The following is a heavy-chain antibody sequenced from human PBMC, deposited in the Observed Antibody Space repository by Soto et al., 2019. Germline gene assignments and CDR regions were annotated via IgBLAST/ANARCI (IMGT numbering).Heavy chain of an antibody. D-gene: IGHD2-15*01. V-gene: IGHV3-30-3*01. CDR1: GFSFTTYA. Sequence: QVQLVESGGGVVQPGRSLRLSCAASGFSFTTYAMHWVRQAPGKGLEWVAAISSDGNNKYYADPAKGRFTISRDNSENIRTLQMNSLRAEDTAVYHCASGTSGSCYAAGVYWGQGTLATVSS. J-gene: IGHJ4*02. CDR3: ASGTSGSCYAAGVY. CDR2: ISSDGNNK.